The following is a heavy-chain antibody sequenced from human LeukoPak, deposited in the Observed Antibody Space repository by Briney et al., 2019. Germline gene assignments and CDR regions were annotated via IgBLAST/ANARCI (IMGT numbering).Heavy chain of an antibody. V-gene: IGHV1-18*01. CDR2: ISAYNGNT. CDR3: ARSAATIFGEVTGDAFDI. D-gene: IGHD3-3*01. J-gene: IGHJ3*02. Sequence: ASVKVSCKASGYTFTSYGISWVRQAPGQGLEWMGWISAYNGNTNYAQKLQGRVTMTTDTSTSTAYMELRSLRSDDTAVYYCARSAATIFGEVTGDAFDIWGQGTMVTVSS. CDR1: GYTFTSYG.